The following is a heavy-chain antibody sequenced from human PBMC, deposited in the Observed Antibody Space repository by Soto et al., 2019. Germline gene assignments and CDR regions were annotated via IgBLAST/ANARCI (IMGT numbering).Heavy chain of an antibody. V-gene: IGHV4-39*01. Sequence: QLQLQESGPGLVKPSETLSLTCTVSGGSISSSSCYWGWIRQPPGKGLEWIGSIYYSRSTYYNPSLKSRVTIGVATSKNQVSLKLSSVTAADTAVYYCASDIVVVTARYFDYWGQGTLVTVSS. J-gene: IGHJ4*02. CDR3: ASDIVVVTARYFDY. D-gene: IGHD2-21*02. CDR1: GGSISSSSCY. CDR2: IYYSRST.